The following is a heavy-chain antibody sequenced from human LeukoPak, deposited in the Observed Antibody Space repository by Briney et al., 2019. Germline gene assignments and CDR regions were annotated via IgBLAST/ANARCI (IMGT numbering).Heavy chain of an antibody. V-gene: IGHV4-4*07. D-gene: IGHD6-13*01. Sequence: SSETLSLTCSLSGGSLNGYYWSWIRQPAGEGLEWIGRIYNSESINYNPSLKSRVTQSIDTSKSQFSLKLNSVTAADTAVYYCARDRSSSYTRDWFDPWGQGALVTVSS. CDR1: GGSLNGYY. CDR3: ARDRSSSYTRDWFDP. CDR2: IYNSESI. J-gene: IGHJ5*02.